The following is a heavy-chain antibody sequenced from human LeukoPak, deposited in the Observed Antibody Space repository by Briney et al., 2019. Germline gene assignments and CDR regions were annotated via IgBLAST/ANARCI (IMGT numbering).Heavy chain of an antibody. Sequence: GGSLRLSCAASGFTFSSYEMNWVRQAPGKGLEWVSYISSSGSTIYYADSVKGRFTISRDNAKNSLYLQMNSLRAEDTAVYYCASGTGYYDSSGYSFAGLDYWGQGTLVTVSS. CDR2: ISSSGSTI. D-gene: IGHD3-22*01. J-gene: IGHJ4*02. V-gene: IGHV3-48*03. CDR1: GFTFSSYE. CDR3: ASGTGYYDSSGYSFAGLDY.